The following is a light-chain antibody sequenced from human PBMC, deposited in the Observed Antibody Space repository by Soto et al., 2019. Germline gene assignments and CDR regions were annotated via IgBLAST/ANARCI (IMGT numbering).Light chain of an antibody. J-gene: IGKJ4*01. CDR3: QQYDQLPLT. Sequence: DIEITQSPACVSSSVPDRFTITCQASQDITNYLNWYQQKPGKAPNLLIYDASSLETGVPSRFSGSGSGTDFTFTISSLQPEDIATYYCQQYDQLPLTFGGGTKVDIK. CDR2: DAS. V-gene: IGKV1-33*01. CDR1: QDITNY.